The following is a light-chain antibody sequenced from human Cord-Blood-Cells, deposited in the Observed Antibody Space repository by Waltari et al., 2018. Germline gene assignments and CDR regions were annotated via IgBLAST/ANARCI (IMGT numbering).Light chain of an antibody. Sequence: EIVLTQSPGTLSLSPGERATLSCRASQSVSSSYLAWYQQKPGQAPRRLTYGASSRATGIPDRFSGSGSGTDFTLTISRLEPEDFAVYYCQQYGSSPLTFGGGTKVEIK. V-gene: IGKV3-20*01. J-gene: IGKJ4*01. CDR3: QQYGSSPLT. CDR2: GAS. CDR1: QSVSSSY.